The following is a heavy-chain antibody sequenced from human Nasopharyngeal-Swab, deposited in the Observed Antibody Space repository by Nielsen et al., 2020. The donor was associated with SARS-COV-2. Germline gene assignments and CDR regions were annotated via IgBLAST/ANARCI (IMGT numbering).Heavy chain of an antibody. CDR2: FDPEDGET. Sequence: ASVKVSCKVSGYTFTELSMHWVRQAPGKGLEWMGGFDPEDGETIYAQKFQGRVTMTEDTSTDTAYMELSSLRSEDTAVYYCATRGYCSGGSCYSLYYYYGMDVWGQGTTVTVSS. V-gene: IGHV1-24*01. J-gene: IGHJ6*02. CDR1: GYTFTELS. CDR3: ATRGYCSGGSCYSLYYYYGMDV. D-gene: IGHD2-15*01.